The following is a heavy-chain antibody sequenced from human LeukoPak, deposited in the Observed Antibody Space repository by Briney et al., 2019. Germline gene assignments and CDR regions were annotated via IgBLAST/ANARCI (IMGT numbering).Heavy chain of an antibody. CDR3: ATKNWEAYDY. V-gene: IGHV1-18*01. CDR2: ISSYNGNT. Sequence: ASVKVSCKASDYTFIADGISWVRQAPGQGLEWMGWISSYNGNTNYAQKFQGRVTMTTDTSTSTAYMELRSLRSDDTAVYYCATKNWEAYDYWGQGTLVTVSS. J-gene: IGHJ4*02. CDR1: DYTFIADG. D-gene: IGHD7-27*01.